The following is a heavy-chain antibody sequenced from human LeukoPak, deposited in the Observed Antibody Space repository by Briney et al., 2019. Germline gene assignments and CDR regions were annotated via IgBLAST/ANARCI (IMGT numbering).Heavy chain of an antibody. CDR1: GFSFYDAW. CDR3: TTIAAAGHFDY. J-gene: IGHJ4*02. V-gene: IGHV3-15*01. CDR2: IKGTSAGGTT. Sequence: GGSLRLSCATSGFSFYDAWLSWVRQAPGKGLEWVGRIKGTSAGGTTDYAAPVKGRFTILRDDSKNTLYLQMNSLKTEDTAVYYCTTIAAAGHFDYWGQGTLVTVSS. D-gene: IGHD6-13*01.